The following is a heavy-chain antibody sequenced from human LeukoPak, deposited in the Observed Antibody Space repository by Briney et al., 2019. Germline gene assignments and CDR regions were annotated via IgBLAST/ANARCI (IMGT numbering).Heavy chain of an antibody. CDR3: ARRGYSGNEEFDY. CDR1: GFSFTTYW. J-gene: IGHJ4*02. V-gene: IGHV5-51*01. CDR2: IYPGDSDT. Sequence: GESLKISCKGSGFSFTTYWIGWVRQMPGKGLEWMGIIYPGDSDTRYRPSFQGQVTISADKSISTAYLQWSSLKASDTAMYYCARRGYSGNEEFDYWGQGTLVTVSS. D-gene: IGHD5-12*01.